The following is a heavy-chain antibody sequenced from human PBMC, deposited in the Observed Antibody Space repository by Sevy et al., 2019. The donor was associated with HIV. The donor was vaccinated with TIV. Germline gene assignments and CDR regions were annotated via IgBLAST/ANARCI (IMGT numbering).Heavy chain of an antibody. J-gene: IGHJ6*02. Sequence: ASVKVSCKASGYTFTSHGISWVRQAPGQGLEWMGWISAYNGHTKYAQKFQGRVTMTTDTSTTTGYMELRRLRSDGTAAYYCARAVIWFGELEVYYTGMDVWGQGTTVTVSS. D-gene: IGHD3-10*01. CDR3: ARAVIWFGELEVYYTGMDV. CDR1: GYTFTSHG. CDR2: ISAYNGHT. V-gene: IGHV1-18*01.